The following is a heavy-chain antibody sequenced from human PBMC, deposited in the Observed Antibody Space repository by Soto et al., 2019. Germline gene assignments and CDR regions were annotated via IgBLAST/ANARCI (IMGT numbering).Heavy chain of an antibody. J-gene: IGHJ6*03. Sequence: SETLSLTCAVYGGSFSGYYWSWIRQPPEKGLEWIGEINHSGSTNYNPSLKSRVTISVDTSKNEFSLKRSSVTAADTAVYYCARGRPRMSQSTGFPPHRPDYYYMYVWGRGSTVTVSS. CDR2: INHSGST. V-gene: IGHV4-34*01. CDR1: GGSFSGYY. CDR3: ARGRPRMSQSTGFPPHRPDYYYMYV. D-gene: IGHD3-9*01.